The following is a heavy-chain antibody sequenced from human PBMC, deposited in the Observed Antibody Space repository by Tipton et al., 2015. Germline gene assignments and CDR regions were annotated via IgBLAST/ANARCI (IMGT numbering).Heavy chain of an antibody. V-gene: IGHV4-39*01. Sequence: LRLSCTVSGGSISSSSYYWGWIRQPPGKGLEWIASIYYSGSTYYNPSLKSRVTISVDTSKNQFSLKLSSVTAADTAVYYCARQGRRYCSGGSCLYYYYYGMDVWGQGTTVTVSS. CDR1: GGSISSSSYY. CDR2: IYYSGST. CDR3: ARQGRRYCSGGSCLYYYYYGMDV. D-gene: IGHD2-15*01. J-gene: IGHJ6*02.